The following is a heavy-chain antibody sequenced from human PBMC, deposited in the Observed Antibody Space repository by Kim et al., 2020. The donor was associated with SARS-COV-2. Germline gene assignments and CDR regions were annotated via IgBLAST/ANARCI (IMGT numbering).Heavy chain of an antibody. D-gene: IGHD6-19*01. Sequence: AASVKGRLTISRDNAKNSLYLQMNSLRDEDTAVYYWARDYGSSGAKDFQHWGQGTLVTVSS. J-gene: IGHJ1*01. V-gene: IGHV3-48*02. CDR3: ARDYGSSGAKDFQH.